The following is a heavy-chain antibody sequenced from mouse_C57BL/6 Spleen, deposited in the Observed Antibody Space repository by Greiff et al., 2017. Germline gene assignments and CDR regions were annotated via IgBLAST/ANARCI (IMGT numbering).Heavy chain of an antibody. CDR2: ISGGGGNT. V-gene: IGHV5-9*01. D-gene: IGHD1-1*01. Sequence: DVKLVESGGGLVKPGGSLKLSCAASGFTFSSYTMYWVRQTPEKRLEWVATISGGGGNTYYPDNVKGRFTISRDNAKNTLYLQMSSLTSEDTALYYCASGYYGSGYGAMDYWGQGTSVTVSS. J-gene: IGHJ4*01. CDR1: GFTFSSYT. CDR3: ASGYYGSGYGAMDY.